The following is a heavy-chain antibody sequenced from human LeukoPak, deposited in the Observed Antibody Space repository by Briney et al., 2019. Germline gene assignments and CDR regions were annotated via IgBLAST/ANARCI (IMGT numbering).Heavy chain of an antibody. D-gene: IGHD1-26*01. Sequence: GWSLRLSCAASGFTFSSYSMNWVRQAPGKGLEWVSSISSSSSYIYYADSVKGRFTISRDNAKNSLYPQMNSLRAEDTAVYYCASPWELDYWGQGTLVTVSS. J-gene: IGHJ4*02. CDR2: ISSSSSYI. CDR3: ASPWELDY. V-gene: IGHV3-21*01. CDR1: GFTFSSYS.